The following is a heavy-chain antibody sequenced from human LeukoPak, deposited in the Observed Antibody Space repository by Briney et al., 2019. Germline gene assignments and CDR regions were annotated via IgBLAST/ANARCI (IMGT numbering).Heavy chain of an antibody. Sequence: ASVKVSCKSYGSIFNVYYMHWVRQVPGQGLEWMGWISPDGGVTYYAQKFQGRVTLTRDSATTTDYMELSRLTSDDTAVYYCARENWYYDHWGQGTLVTVSS. V-gene: IGHV1-2*02. CDR2: ISPDGGVT. CDR3: ARENWYYDH. J-gene: IGHJ4*02. CDR1: GSIFNVYY.